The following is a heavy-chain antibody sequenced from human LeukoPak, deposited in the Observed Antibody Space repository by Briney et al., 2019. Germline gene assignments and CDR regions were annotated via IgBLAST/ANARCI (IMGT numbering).Heavy chain of an antibody. V-gene: IGHV3-48*03. CDR2: ISSSGSTI. CDR1: GFTFSSYE. D-gene: IGHD5-24*01. J-gene: IGHJ5*02. Sequence: GSLRLSCAASGFTFSSYEMNWVRQAPGKGLEWVSYISSSGSTIYYADSVKGRFTISRDNAKNSLYLQMNSLRAEDTAVYYCARDVEMATLNNWFDPWGQGTLVTVSS. CDR3: ARDVEMATLNNWFDP.